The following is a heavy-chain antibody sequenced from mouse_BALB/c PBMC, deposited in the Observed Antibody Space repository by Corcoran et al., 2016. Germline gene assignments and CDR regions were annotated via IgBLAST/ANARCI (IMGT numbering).Heavy chain of an antibody. CDR1: GYNFTTYG. J-gene: IGHJ4*01. V-gene: IGHV9-3-1*01. CDR2: INTYTEEQ. CDR3: AREPLAMDY. Sequence: QIQLVQSGPELKKTRETVKISCKASGYNFTTYGMNWVKQAPGKGLKWIGWINTYTEEQTYADDFKGRFAFSLANSASTAYLQINNLKNEDTATYFCAREPLAMDYWGQGTSVTVSS.